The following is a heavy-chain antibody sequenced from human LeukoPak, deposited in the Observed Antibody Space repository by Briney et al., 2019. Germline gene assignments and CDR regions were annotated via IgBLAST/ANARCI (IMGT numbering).Heavy chain of an antibody. CDR2: IDSDGSTT. V-gene: IGHV3-74*01. CDR3: ARETLTHVDAFDV. CDR1: GXTFSTYW. J-gene: IGHJ3*01. Sequence: GGSLRLSCAASGXTFSTYWMHWVRQAPGKGLVWVSRIDSDGSTTTYADSVKGRFTISRDNAKNTLYLLMNSLRAEDTAVYYCARETLTHVDAFDVWGQGTMVTVSS.